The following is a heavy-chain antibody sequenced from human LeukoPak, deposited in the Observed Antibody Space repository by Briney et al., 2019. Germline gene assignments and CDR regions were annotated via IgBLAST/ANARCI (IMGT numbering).Heavy chain of an antibody. CDR1: GFTFSDYY. J-gene: IGHJ4*02. CDR2: ISGSSKYI. Sequence: GGSLRLSCAASGFTFSDYYMSWIRQAPGKGLEWVSYISGSSKYINYADSAKGRFTISRDNAKNSLYLQMNSLRAEDTAVYYCARGNRPPDYWGQGTLVTVSS. CDR3: ARGNRPPDY. V-gene: IGHV3-11*06.